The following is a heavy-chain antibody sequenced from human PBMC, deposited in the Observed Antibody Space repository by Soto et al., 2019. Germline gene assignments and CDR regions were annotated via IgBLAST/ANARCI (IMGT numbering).Heavy chain of an antibody. CDR2: IVVGSGST. D-gene: IGHD5-12*01. CDR3: AAPPNRDAYNYGY. CDR1: GLTFSTSA. V-gene: IGHV1-58*01. Sequence: QVHLVQSGPEVRKPGTSVKVSCKASGLTFSTSAVQWVRQARGQRLEWIGWIVVGSGSTKYAQQFQERVTITRDMSTSTAYWELSSLRSEDTAVYYCAAPPNRDAYNYGYWGQGTLVTVSS. J-gene: IGHJ4*02.